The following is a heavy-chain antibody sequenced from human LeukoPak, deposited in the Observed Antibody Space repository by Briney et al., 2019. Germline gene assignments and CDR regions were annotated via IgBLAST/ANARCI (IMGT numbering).Heavy chain of an antibody. J-gene: IGHJ4*02. CDR3: ARDVKKYYYDSEYYFDY. CDR1: GFTFSSYS. Sequence: GGSLRLSCAASGFTFSSYSMKWVRQAPGKGLEWVSSISSSSSYIYYADSVKGRFTISRDNAKNSLYLQMNSLRAEDTAVYYCARDVKKYYYDSEYYFDYWGQGTLVTVSS. V-gene: IGHV3-21*01. CDR2: ISSSSSYI. D-gene: IGHD3-22*01.